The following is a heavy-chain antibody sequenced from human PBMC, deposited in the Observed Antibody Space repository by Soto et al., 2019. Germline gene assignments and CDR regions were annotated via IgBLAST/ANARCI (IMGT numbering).Heavy chain of an antibody. J-gene: IGHJ6*02. D-gene: IGHD5-12*01. CDR3: TTGRDGYNPHYYYGMDV. CDR1: GFTFSNAW. CDR2: IKSKTDGGTT. Sequence: GGSLRLSCAASGFTFSNAWMSWVRQAPGKGLEWVGRIKSKTDGGTTDYAAPVKGRFTISRDDSKNTLYLQMNSLKTEDTAVYYCTTGRDGYNPHYYYGMDVWGQGTTVTVSS. V-gene: IGHV3-15*01.